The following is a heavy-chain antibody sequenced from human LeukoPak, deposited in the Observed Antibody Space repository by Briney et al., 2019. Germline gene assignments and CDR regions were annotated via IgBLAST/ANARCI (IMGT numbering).Heavy chain of an antibody. CDR1: GGSISSYY. CDR2: IYYSGST. J-gene: IGHJ6*02. Sequence: SETLSLTCTVSGGSISSYYWGWIRQPPGKGLEWIGYIYYSGSTNYNPSLKSRVTISVDTSKNQFSLKLSSVTAADTAVYYCARVVSPYYYGMDVWGQGTTVTVSS. V-gene: IGHV4-59*08. CDR3: ARVVSPYYYGMDV. D-gene: IGHD2-8*02.